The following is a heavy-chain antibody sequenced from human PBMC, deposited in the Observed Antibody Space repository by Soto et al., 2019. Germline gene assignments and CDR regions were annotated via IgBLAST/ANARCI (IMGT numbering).Heavy chain of an antibody. CDR1: GGTFSSYA. D-gene: IGHD3-22*01. Sequence: GASVKVSCKASGGTFSSYAISWVRQAPGQGLEWMGGVIPIFGTANYAQKFQGRVTITADESTSTAYMELSSLRSEDTAVYYCARDHYESSSYYYYGMGVWGQGTTVTVSS. J-gene: IGHJ6*02. CDR3: ARDHYESSSYYYYGMGV. V-gene: IGHV1-69*13. CDR2: VIPIFGTA.